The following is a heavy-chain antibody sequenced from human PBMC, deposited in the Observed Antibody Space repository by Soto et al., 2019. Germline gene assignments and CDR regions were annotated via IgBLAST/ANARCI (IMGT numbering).Heavy chain of an antibody. J-gene: IGHJ6*02. D-gene: IGHD6-13*01. CDR2: IHHSGST. CDR1: GESFNGYY. V-gene: IGHV4-34*01. Sequence: SETLSLTCTAYGESFNGYYWSWIRQPPGKGLEWIGEIHHSGSTNYNPSLKSRVTFSIDTSKRQFSLKVRSVTAADTAVYSCARGKRGSSWYRGEEKYYYYGMDVWGQGTPVTVSS. CDR3: ARGKRGSSWYRGEEKYYYYGMDV.